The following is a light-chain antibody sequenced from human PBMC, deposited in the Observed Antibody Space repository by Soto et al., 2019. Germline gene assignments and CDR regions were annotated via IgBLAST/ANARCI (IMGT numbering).Light chain of an antibody. J-gene: IGKJ5*01. Sequence: DIQMTQSPASLSASVGDRVTITCRASENINFYLHWYQQKPGKAPNLLIYDASTLERGVPSRFSGTGSGTEFTLAISSLQPDDFATYYCQQYHRSSVTFGQGTRLEIK. CDR3: QQYHRSSVT. V-gene: IGKV1-5*01. CDR2: DAS. CDR1: ENINFY.